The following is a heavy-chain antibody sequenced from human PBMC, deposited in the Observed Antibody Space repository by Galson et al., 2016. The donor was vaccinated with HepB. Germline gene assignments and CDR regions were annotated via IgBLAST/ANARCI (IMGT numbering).Heavy chain of an antibody. Sequence: TLSLTCTVSGGSISSSAYYWSWIRQHPGKGLEWIGYIYYSASTYYNPSLRGRLTISIDTSNNQLSLSLTSVTAADTAVYYCARTGLNTITTIVLWGQGTLITVSS. V-gene: IGHV4-31*03. CDR3: ARTGLNTITTIVL. D-gene: IGHD3-22*01. J-gene: IGHJ4*02. CDR1: GGSISSSAYY. CDR2: IYYSAST.